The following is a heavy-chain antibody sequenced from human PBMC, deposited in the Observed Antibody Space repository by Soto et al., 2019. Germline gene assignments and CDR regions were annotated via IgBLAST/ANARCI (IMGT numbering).Heavy chain of an antibody. J-gene: IGHJ4*02. CDR3: ARALSGYITHFDY. CDR1: GYTFTSYG. D-gene: IGHD3-22*01. Sequence: QVQLVQSGAEVKKPGASVKVSCKASGYTFTSYGISWVRQAPGQGFKWMGWISAYNGHTNYAQKLQGRVTMTTDTSTSTAYRELRSLRSDDTAVYYWARALSGYITHFDYWGQGTLVTVSS. CDR2: ISAYNGHT. V-gene: IGHV1-18*01.